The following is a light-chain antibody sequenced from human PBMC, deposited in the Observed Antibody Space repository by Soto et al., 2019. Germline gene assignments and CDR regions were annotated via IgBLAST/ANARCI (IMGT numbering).Light chain of an antibody. J-gene: IGKJ1*01. CDR1: QSVRSN. V-gene: IGKV3-15*01. CDR3: QQYNNRPA. CDR2: GAS. Sequence: IVMTQSPATRSLSPGDRAALSCRASQSVRSNLAWYQQKPGQAPRPLIYGASTRATGIPARFSGIGSGTEFTLTISSMQSEYVAVYYCQQYNNRPAFGQGTKVDIK.